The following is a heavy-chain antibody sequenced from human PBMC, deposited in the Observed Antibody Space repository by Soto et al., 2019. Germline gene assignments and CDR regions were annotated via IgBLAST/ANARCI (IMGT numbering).Heavy chain of an antibody. CDR2: INGGNGDT. CDR3: ARGRSLFRAGDTSVNFFDY. J-gene: IGHJ4*02. V-gene: IGHV1-3*01. D-gene: IGHD1-26*01. Sequence: ASVKVSCKASGYTLSSYGIHWVRQAPGQRLEWMGWINGGNGDTMYAQKFQDRVTMTRGTSANTAYMEVSSLASKDTAVYYCARGRSLFRAGDTSVNFFDYWGQGTLVTVSS. CDR1: GYTLSSYG.